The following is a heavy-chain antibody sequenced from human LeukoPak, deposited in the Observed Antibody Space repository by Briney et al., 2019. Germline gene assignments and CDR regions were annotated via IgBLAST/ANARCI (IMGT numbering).Heavy chain of an antibody. D-gene: IGHD6-13*01. J-gene: IGHJ6*02. CDR2: ISGDGGST. V-gene: IGHV3-43*02. Sequence: PGGSLRLSCAASGFTFDDYAMHWVRQAPGKGLEWVSLISGDGGSTYYADSVKGRFTISRDNSKNSLYLQMNSLRTEDTALYYCAKDIKSSWYKAYYYYGMDVWGQGTTVTVSS. CDR1: GFTFDDYA. CDR3: AKDIKSSWYKAYYYYGMDV.